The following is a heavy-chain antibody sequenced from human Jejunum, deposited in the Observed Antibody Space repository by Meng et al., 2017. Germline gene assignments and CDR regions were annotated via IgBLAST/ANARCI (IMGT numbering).Heavy chain of an antibody. D-gene: IGHD3-3*01. Sequence: QVPLQQWGARLLKPSETLSLTCAVNGGSFGTYYWTWFRQSPEKGLVWIGEINRSGSTSSNPSLKSRVAISMDTSKNQFFLRLDSVTAADTAVYYCARGRSIDFRLAKYDYWGQGTLVTVSS. CDR2: INRSGST. CDR1: GGSFGTYY. J-gene: IGHJ4*02. CDR3: ARGRSIDFRLAKYDY. V-gene: IGHV4-34*01.